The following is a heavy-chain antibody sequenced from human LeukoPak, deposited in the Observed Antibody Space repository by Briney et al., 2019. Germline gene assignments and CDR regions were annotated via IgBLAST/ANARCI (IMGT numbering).Heavy chain of an antibody. CDR2: IGGSGGNT. J-gene: IGHJ5*02. V-gene: IGHV3-23*01. Sequence: AGGSLRLSCAASGLTFSNYAMSWVRQAPGKGLEWVSLIGGSGGNTFYADSGKGRFTISRDNSKNTLYLQMNSLRVEDTAVYYCAKGMSGSSPYNWFDPWGQGTLVTVSS. CDR1: GLTFSNYA. CDR3: AKGMSGSSPYNWFDP. D-gene: IGHD1-26*01.